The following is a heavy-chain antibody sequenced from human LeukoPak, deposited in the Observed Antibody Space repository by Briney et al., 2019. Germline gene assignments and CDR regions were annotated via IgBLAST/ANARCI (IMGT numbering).Heavy chain of an antibody. D-gene: IGHD3-22*01. CDR1: GYSISSDNY. J-gene: IGHJ4*02. CDR3: ARAPRDSSSSNYMRRFDY. V-gene: IGHV4-38-2*01. CDR2: IYHSGST. Sequence: SETPSLTCAVSGYSISSDNYWVWIRQPPGQGLEWTGGIYHSGSTYYNPSLKSRVTMSVDTSKNQFSLKVSSVTAADTAVYYCARAPRDSSSSNYMRRFDYWGQGTLVTVSS.